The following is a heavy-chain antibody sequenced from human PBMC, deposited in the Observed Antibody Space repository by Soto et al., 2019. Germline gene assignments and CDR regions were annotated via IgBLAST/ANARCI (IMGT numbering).Heavy chain of an antibody. CDR2: ISAYNGNT. J-gene: IGHJ4*02. V-gene: IGHV1-18*01. CDR3: ARGPKGSLSFFDL. Sequence: ASVKVSCKASGYSFSSYGISWVRQAPGQGLEWMAWISAYNGNTNYAQKLQDRVTLTTDTSTSTAYMELTSLRSDDTAVYYCARGPKGSLSFFDLWGQGTLVTVSS. CDR1: GYSFSSYG.